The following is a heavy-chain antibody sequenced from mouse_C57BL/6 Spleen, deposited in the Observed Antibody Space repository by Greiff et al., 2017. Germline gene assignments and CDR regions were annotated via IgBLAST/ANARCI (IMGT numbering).Heavy chain of an antibody. CDR2: ISDGGSYT. CDR1: GFTFSSYA. CDR3: ARDQKLRYFDV. J-gene: IGHJ1*03. Sequence: EVKLMESGGGLVKPGGSLKLSCAASGFTFSSYAMSWVRQTPEKRLEWVATISDGGSYTYYPDNVKGRFTISRDNAKNNLYLQMSHLKSEDTAMYYCARDQKLRYFDVWGTGTTVTVSS. V-gene: IGHV5-4*01. D-gene: IGHD2-1*01.